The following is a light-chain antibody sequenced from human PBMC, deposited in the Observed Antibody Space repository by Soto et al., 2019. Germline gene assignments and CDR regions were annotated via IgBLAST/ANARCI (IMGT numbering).Light chain of an antibody. V-gene: IGKV3-11*01. CDR1: QSFGGL. CDR3: KDRHMWNIT. J-gene: IGKJ5*01. CDR2: DSY. Sequence: EVVLTEFPGTLFLSPGERATLSFRASQSFGGLLAGYQQKPGQAPRLLIYDSYNRATGIPPRFSGSGSGTAFTISISSLEPEDSAVYYSKDRHMWNITFAQETRLE.